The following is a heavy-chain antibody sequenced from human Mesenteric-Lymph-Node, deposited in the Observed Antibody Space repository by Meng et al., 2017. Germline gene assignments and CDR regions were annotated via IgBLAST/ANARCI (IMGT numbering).Heavy chain of an antibody. Sequence: ASVKVSCKASGYTFTSYAMHWVRQAPGQRLEWMGWSNAGNGNTKYSQEFQGRVTITRDTSASTAYMELNSLRAEDTAVYYCARDLVGATAREYYYYYGMDVWGQGTTVTVSS. CDR3: ARDLVGATAREYYYYYGMDV. CDR1: GYTFTSYA. D-gene: IGHD1-26*01. V-gene: IGHV1-3*02. CDR2: SNAGNGNT. J-gene: IGHJ6*02.